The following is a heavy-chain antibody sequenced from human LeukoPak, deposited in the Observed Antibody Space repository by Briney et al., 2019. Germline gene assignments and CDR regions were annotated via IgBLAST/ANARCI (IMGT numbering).Heavy chain of an antibody. CDR2: INSDGSST. J-gene: IGHJ3*02. Sequence: GGSLRLSCAASGFTFSSYWMHWVRQAPGKGLVWVSRINSDGSSTSYADSVKGRFTISRDNAKNTLYLQMNSLRAEDTAVYYCARDAVYRYYYDSSGSGDAFDIWGQGTMVTVSS. CDR1: GFTFSSYW. CDR3: ARDAVYRYYYDSSGSGDAFDI. D-gene: IGHD3-22*01. V-gene: IGHV3-74*01.